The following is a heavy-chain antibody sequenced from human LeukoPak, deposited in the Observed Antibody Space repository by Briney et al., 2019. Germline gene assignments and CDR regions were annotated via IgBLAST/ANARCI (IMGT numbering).Heavy chain of an antibody. V-gene: IGHV3-9*01. CDR2: INWNSDYI. J-gene: IGHJ4*02. D-gene: IGHD5-24*01. CDR3: TRGRSEEMSTMSGSFAS. CDR1: GFRFDDFA. Sequence: GRSLRLSCAASGFRFDDFAMHWVRQVPGKGLEWVSGINWNSDYIGYAESVKGRFTISRDNAKNSLYLQLDVLRPEDTAFYFCTRGRSEEMSTMSGSFASWGQGTLVTVSS.